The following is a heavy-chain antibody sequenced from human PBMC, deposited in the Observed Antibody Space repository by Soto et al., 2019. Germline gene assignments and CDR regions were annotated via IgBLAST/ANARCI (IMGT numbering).Heavy chain of an antibody. V-gene: IGHV1-3*05. CDR1: GYTFTGYA. D-gene: IGHD6-19*01. CDR3: ARAVAVAADFDY. Sequence: QVQLVQSGAEEKKPGASVKVSCKASGYTFTGYAMHWVRQAPGQRLEWMGWTNAGNGNTKYSQKSQTXVXTXRXXSASTAYMELSSLRSEATAVYYCARAVAVAADFDYWGQGTLVTVSS. CDR2: TNAGNGNT. J-gene: IGHJ4*02.